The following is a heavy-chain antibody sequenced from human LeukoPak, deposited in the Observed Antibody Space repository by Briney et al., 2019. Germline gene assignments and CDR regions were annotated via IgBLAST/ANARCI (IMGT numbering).Heavy chain of an antibody. Sequence: ASVKVSCKASGYTFTSYAMNWVRQAPGQGLEWMGWINTYTGNPTYAQGSTGRFVFSLDTSVSASYLQISSLKAEDTAVYYCARDDIAVAANFQHWGQGTLVTVSS. CDR2: INTYTGNP. V-gene: IGHV7-4-1*02. J-gene: IGHJ1*01. CDR1: GYTFTSYA. CDR3: ARDDIAVAANFQH. D-gene: IGHD6-19*01.